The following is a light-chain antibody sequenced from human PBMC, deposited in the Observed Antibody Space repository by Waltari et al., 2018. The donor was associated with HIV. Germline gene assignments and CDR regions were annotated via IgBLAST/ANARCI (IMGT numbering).Light chain of an antibody. CDR2: DAS. J-gene: IGKJ4*01. CDR3: QQRSSWPLT. CDR1: QSVGSL. V-gene: IGKV3-11*01. Sequence: EIVLTQSPATLSLSPGERATLSCGASQSVGSLIAWYQQKPGQAPRLLIYDASNRATGIPARFSGSGSGTDVTLTISSLEPEDFAVYYCQQRSSWPLTFGGGTKVEIK.